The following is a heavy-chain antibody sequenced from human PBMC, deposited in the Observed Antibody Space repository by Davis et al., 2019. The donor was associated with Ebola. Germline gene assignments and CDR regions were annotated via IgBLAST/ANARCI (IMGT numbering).Heavy chain of an antibody. CDR3: AREVITTTIIVIAQAFDI. J-gene: IGHJ3*02. CDR1: GGSFSGYY. D-gene: IGHD3-22*01. V-gene: IGHV4-34*01. Sequence: SETLSLTCAVYGGSFSGYYWSWIRQPPGKGLEWIGEINHSGSTNYNPSLKSRVTISVDKSKNQFSLKLSSVTAADTAVYYCAREVITTTIIVIAQAFDIWGQGTMVTVSS. CDR2: INHSGST.